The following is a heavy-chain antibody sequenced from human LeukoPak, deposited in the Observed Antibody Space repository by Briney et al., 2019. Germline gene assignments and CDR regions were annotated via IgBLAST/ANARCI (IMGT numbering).Heavy chain of an antibody. CDR1: GGSISSYY. CDR3: ARRVAYCSSTSCYPNWFDP. CDR2: IYYSGST. V-gene: IGHV4-59*01. D-gene: IGHD2-2*01. Sequence: SETLSLTCTVSGGSISSYYWSWIRQPPGKGLEWIGYIYYSGSTNYNPSLKSRVTISVDTSKNQFSLKLSSVTAADTAVYYCARRVAYCSSTSCYPNWFDPWGQGTLVTVSS. J-gene: IGHJ5*02.